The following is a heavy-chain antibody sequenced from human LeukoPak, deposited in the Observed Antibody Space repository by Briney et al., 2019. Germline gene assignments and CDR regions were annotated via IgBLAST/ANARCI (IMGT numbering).Heavy chain of an antibody. V-gene: IGHV4-59*08. CDR1: GGSISSYY. Sequence: NSSETLSLTCTVSGGSISSYYWSWIRQPPGKGLEWIGYIYYSGSTNYNPSLKSRVTISVDTSKNQFSLKLSSVTAADTAVYYCARGSVYDFWSGLDYWGQGTLVTVSS. CDR2: IYYSGST. D-gene: IGHD3-3*01. CDR3: ARGSVYDFWSGLDY. J-gene: IGHJ4*02.